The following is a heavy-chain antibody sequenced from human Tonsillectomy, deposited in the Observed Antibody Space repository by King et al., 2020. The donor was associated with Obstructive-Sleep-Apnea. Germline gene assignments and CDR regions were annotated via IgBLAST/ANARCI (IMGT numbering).Heavy chain of an antibody. CDR1: GLSFSSYA. CDR2: LSYDGSNE. D-gene: IGHD5-12*01. J-gene: IGHJ2*01. Sequence: VQLVESGGGVVQPGRSLRLSCAASGLSFSSYARHGVRQAPGKGLDVVAVLSYDGSNEYDADSVRGRFTISRDNSKNTLYLQMNSLRAEDSAVFYCARSIVTSNWYFDLWGRGTLVTVSS. V-gene: IGHV3-30-3*01. CDR3: ARSIVTSNWYFDL.